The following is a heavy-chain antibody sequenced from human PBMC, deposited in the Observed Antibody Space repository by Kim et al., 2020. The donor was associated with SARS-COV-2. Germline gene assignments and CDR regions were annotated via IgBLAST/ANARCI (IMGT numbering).Heavy chain of an antibody. D-gene: IGHD3-16*01. CDR3: ARVDTRGRYGMDV. V-gene: IGHV4-59*01. CDR1: GGSLSSFY. J-gene: IGHJ6*02. Sequence: SETLSLTCAVSGGSLSSFYWSWIRQPPGKGLEWIGYIYHSGSTNYNPSLKRRGAISVDTSKNQFSLILSSVTAADTAIYYCARVDTRGRYGMDVWGPGAT. CDR2: IYHSGST.